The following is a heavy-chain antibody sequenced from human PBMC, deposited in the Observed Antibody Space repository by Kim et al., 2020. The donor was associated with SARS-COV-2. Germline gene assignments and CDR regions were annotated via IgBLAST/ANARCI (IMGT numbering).Heavy chain of an antibody. CDR3: ATNPAYDTWHFDH. CDR1: GFSFRTSP. CDR2: IWYDGSNQ. J-gene: IGHJ4*02. D-gene: IGHD3-9*01. V-gene: IGHV3-30*04. Sequence: GGSLRLSCATSGFSFRTSPMHWVRQAPGKGLEWVAAIWYDGSNQFYTDSVKGRFTISRDASKDTLYLQMNSVGTEDTAVYYCATNPAYDTWHFDHWGQGT.